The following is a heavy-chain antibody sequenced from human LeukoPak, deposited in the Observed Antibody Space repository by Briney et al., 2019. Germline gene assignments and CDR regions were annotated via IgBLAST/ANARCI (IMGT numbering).Heavy chain of an antibody. J-gene: IGHJ6*02. V-gene: IGHV1-69*10. CDR2: IIPILGIA. CDR1: GYTFTSYG. Sequence: SVTVSCTASGYTFTSYGISWVRQAPGQGLEWMGRIIPILGIANYAQKFQGRVTITADKSTSTAYMELSSLRSEDTAVYYCASGSWVYYYYGMDVWGQGTTVTVSS. CDR3: ASGSWVYYYYGMDV. D-gene: IGHD1-26*01.